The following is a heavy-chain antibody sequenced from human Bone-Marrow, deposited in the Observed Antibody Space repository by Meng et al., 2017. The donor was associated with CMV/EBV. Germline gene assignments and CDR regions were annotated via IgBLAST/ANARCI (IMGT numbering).Heavy chain of an antibody. CDR2: ISGRGDDT. CDR1: GFSFSNYA. J-gene: IGHJ4*02. CDR3: ARLTPTYSSATFDY. D-gene: IGHD2/OR15-2a*01. Sequence: EVLVLEAGGYLVQPGGSLVFSGAASGFSFSNYAMSWCRQAPGRVLEWVPTISGRGDDTYYADSGKGRFTISRDNSKNTLYLQMNSLRAEDTAIYYCARLTPTYSSATFDYWGPGTLVTVSS. V-gene: IGHV3-23*01.